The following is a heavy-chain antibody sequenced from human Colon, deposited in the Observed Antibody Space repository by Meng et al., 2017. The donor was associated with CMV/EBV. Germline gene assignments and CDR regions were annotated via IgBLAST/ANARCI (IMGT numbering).Heavy chain of an antibody. V-gene: IGHV1-2*02. CDR3: AEASGYSYGHGDY. CDR1: GYTFTGYY. J-gene: IGHJ4*02. D-gene: IGHD5-18*01. CDR2: INPNSGGT. Sequence: ASVKVSCKASGYTFTGYYMHWVRQAPGQGLEWMGWINPNSGGTNYAQKFQGRVTMTRDTSISTAYMELSRLRSDDTAVYYCAEASGYSYGHGDYWGQGTLVTVSS.